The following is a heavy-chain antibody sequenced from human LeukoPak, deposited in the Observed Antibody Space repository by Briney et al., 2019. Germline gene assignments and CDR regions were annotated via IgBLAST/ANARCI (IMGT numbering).Heavy chain of an antibody. CDR1: GFTFSSYA. CDR3: AKDLGYCSSTSCHSFDY. V-gene: IGHV3-23*01. Sequence: PGGSLRLSCAASGFTFSSYAMSWVRQAPGKGLEWVSAISGSGGSTYYADSVKGRFTIFRDNSKNTLYLRMNSLRAEDTAAYYCAKDLGYCSSTSCHSFDYWGQGTLVTVSS. D-gene: IGHD2-2*01. J-gene: IGHJ4*02. CDR2: ISGSGGST.